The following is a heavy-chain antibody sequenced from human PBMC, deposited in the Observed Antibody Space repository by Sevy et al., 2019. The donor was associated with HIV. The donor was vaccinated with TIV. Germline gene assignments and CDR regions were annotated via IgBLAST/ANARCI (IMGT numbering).Heavy chain of an antibody. J-gene: IGHJ4*01. CDR1: GGIFRSNA. V-gene: IGHV1-69*13. CDR2: IIAVFGTT. CDR3: ARDKNYYVSVSFDY. Sequence: ASVKVSCKASGGIFRSNAISWVRQAPGQGLEWMGGIIAVFGTTHYAQRFQGRVTITADESRSTAYMELSSLKSEDTAVYYCARDKNYYVSVSFDYWGQGSQVTVSS. D-gene: IGHD3-10*01.